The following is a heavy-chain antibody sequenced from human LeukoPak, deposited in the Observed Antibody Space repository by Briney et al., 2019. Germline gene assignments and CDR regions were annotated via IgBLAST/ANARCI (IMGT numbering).Heavy chain of an antibody. Sequence: GGSLRLSCAASGFTFSRYAMHWIRQAPGKGLEWVPVIWYDGSNKYYADSVKGRFTISRDNSKNTLYLEMNSLRAEDTAVYYCAREDVTKTNDYWGQGTLVTVSS. CDR1: GFTFSRYA. CDR3: AREDVTKTNDY. D-gene: IGHD1-14*01. CDR2: IWYDGSNK. V-gene: IGHV3-33*01. J-gene: IGHJ4*02.